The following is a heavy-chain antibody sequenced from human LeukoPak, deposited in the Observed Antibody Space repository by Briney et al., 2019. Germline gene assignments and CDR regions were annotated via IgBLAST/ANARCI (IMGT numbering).Heavy chain of an antibody. J-gene: IGHJ4*02. D-gene: IGHD3-22*01. CDR1: GFTVSSNY. V-gene: IGHV3-53*01. CDR2: IYSGGST. CDR3: ARVQPMIVVAREHQDY. Sequence: GGSLRLSCAASGFTVSSNYMSWVRQAPGKGLEWVSVIYSGGSTYYADSVKGRFTISRDNSKNTLYLQMNGLRAEDTAVYYCARVQPMIVVAREHQDYWGKGTLVTVSS.